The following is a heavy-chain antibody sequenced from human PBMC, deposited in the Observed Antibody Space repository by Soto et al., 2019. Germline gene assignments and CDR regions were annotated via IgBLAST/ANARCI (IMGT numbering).Heavy chain of an antibody. CDR1: GFTFSSYA. V-gene: IGHV3-23*01. CDR2: ISGSGGST. CDR3: AKALDAYCSSTSCYRRSD. J-gene: IGHJ4*02. D-gene: IGHD2-2*01. Sequence: EVQLLESGGGLVQPGGSLRLSCAASGFTFSSYAMSWVRQAPGKGLEWVSAISGSGGSTYYADSVKGRFTISRDNSKNTLYLQMNSLRAEDTAVYYCAKALDAYCSSTSCYRRSDWGQGPLVTVSS.